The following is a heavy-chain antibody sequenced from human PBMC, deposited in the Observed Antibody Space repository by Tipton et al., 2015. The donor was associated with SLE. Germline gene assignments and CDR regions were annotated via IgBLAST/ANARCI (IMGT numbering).Heavy chain of an antibody. J-gene: IGHJ6*02. V-gene: IGHV4-39*07. CDR3: ARARGFGVLYGMDV. D-gene: IGHD3-16*01. Sequence: TLSLTCTVSGGSISSSSYYWGWIRQPPGKGLEWIGSIYTSGSTYYNPSLKSRVTISVDASKNQFSLKLSSVTAADTAVYYCARARGFGVLYGMDVWGQGTTVTVSS. CDR1: GGSISSSSYY. CDR2: IYTSGST.